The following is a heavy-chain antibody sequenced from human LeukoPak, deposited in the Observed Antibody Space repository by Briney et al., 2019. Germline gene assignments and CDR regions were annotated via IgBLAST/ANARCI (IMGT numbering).Heavy chain of an antibody. CDR3: ASEMYYYDSSGYHHDSAY. D-gene: IGHD3-22*01. CDR2: IYTSGST. V-gene: IGHV4-61*02. J-gene: IGHJ4*02. Sequence: KPSETLSLTCVVSGGSISSGGYSWNWIRQPPGKGLEWIGRIYTSGSTNYNPSLKSRVTISVDTSKNQFSLKLSSVTAADTAVYYCASEMYYYDSSGYHHDSAYWGQGTLVTVSS. CDR1: GGSISSGGYS.